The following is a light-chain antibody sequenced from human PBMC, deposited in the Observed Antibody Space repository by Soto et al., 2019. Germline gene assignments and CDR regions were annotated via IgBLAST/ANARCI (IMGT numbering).Light chain of an antibody. CDR3: QQLNSYPFLT. CDR2: ASS. J-gene: IGKJ4*01. CDR1: QGISSY. Sequence: DIQLTQSPSFLSASVGDRVTITCRASQGISSYLAWYQQKPGKAPKLLIYASSTLQSGVPSRFSGSGSRTEFTLTISRLQPEDFATYYCQQLNSYPFLTFGGGTKVVIK. V-gene: IGKV1-9*01.